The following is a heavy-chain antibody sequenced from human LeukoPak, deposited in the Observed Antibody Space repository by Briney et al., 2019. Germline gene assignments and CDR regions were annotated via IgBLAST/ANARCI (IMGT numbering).Heavy chain of an antibody. V-gene: IGHV3-23*01. Sequence: PGGSLRLSCAASGFTFSSYAMSWVRQAPGKGLEWVSAISGSGDSTYYADSVKGRFTISRDNSKNTLYLQMNSLRAEDTAMYYCAKLRPTGIAAAGTPDYWGQGTLVTVSS. CDR2: ISGSGDST. CDR1: GFTFSSYA. J-gene: IGHJ4*02. CDR3: AKLRPTGIAAAGTPDY. D-gene: IGHD6-13*01.